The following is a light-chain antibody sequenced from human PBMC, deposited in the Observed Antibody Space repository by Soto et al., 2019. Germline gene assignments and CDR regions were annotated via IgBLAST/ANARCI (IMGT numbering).Light chain of an antibody. J-gene: IGKJ5*01. V-gene: IGKV3-15*01. Sequence: EIVMTQSPATLSVSPGGRATLSCRASQSISDTLAWYQQKPGQAPRLLIYSASRGATGFPARFSGSGSGTDFTLTISSLQSEDFAVYYCQQRSNWPSITFGQGTRLEIK. CDR1: QSISDT. CDR3: QQRSNWPSIT. CDR2: SAS.